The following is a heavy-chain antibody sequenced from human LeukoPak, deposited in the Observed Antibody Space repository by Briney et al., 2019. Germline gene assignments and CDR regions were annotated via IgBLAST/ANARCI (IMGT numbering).Heavy chain of an antibody. V-gene: IGHV4-59*04. CDR2: IYYSGST. D-gene: IGHD3-3*01. CDR3: ARRITIFGVVTNPDY. CDR1: GGSISSYY. Sequence: SETLSLTCTVSGGSISSYYWSWIRQPPGKGLEWIGYIYYSGSTYYNPSLKSRVTISVDTSKNQFSLKLSSVTAADTAVYYCARRITIFGVVTNPDYWGQGTLVTVSS. J-gene: IGHJ4*02.